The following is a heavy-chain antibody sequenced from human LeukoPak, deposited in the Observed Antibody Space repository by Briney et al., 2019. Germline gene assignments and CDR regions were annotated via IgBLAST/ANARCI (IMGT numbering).Heavy chain of an antibody. CDR3: ATVAAPGGAFDI. J-gene: IGHJ3*02. CDR2: INPHSGGT. D-gene: IGHD6-6*01. Sequence: ASVKVSCKASGYTFTGYYMHWVRQAPGQGLEWMGWINPHSGGTNYAPKFQGRVTMARDTSISTADMELSSLRSEDTAVYYCATVAAPGGAFDIWGQGTMVTVSS. CDR1: GYTFTGYY. V-gene: IGHV1-2*02.